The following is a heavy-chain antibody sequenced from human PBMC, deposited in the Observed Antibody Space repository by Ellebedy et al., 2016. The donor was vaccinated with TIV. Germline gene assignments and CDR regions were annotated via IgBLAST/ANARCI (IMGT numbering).Heavy chain of an antibody. Sequence: MPSETLSLTCTVSGGSMSSNDYYWGWIRQPPGKGLEWIGSLNYGGESYFDPSLKSRVPMSLHTSKNKFSLKVNSVTAADTAIYYCASNRGFYSGWSFDYWGQGTLTTVSS. J-gene: IGHJ4*02. CDR3: ASNRGFYSGWSFDY. D-gene: IGHD5-12*01. V-gene: IGHV4-39*07. CDR1: GGSMSSNDYY. CDR2: LNYGGES.